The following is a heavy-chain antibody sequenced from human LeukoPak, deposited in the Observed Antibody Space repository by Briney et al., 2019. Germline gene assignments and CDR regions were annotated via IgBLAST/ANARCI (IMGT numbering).Heavy chain of an antibody. D-gene: IGHD6-6*01. V-gene: IGHV1-69*13. Sequence: ASVKVSCRASGYTFTSYYMHWVRQAPGQGLEWMGGIIPIFGTANYAQKFQGRVTITADESTSTAYMELSSLRSEDTAVYYCARVVQDSSSSFPLDYWGQGTLVTVSS. CDR3: ARVVQDSSSSFPLDY. CDR1: GYTFTSYY. J-gene: IGHJ4*02. CDR2: IIPIFGTA.